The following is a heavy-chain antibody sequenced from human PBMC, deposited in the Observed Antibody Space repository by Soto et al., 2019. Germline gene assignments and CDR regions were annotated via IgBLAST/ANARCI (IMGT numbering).Heavy chain of an antibody. V-gene: IGHV1-3*04. CDR1: GYTFTTYC. CDR3: AVGPASGEFDY. Sequence: ASVKVSCKASGYTFTTYCIHWGRQAPGQRLEWMGWINTGNGNTEYSQKFQGRVTITRDTSASTAYMELSSLRSEDTAVYYCAVGPASGEFDYWGQGTPVTSPQ. CDR2: INTGNGNT. D-gene: IGHD3-3*01. J-gene: IGHJ4*02.